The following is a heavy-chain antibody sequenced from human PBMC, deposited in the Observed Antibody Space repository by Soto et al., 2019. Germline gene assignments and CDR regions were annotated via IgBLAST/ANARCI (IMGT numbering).Heavy chain of an antibody. Sequence: EVQLLESGGDLVQPGGSLRLSCAASGFTFSKFVMRWVRQTPGKGLEWVSTITDTGGDTYYTDSVKGRFTISRENSKNTLYLQTTSLRAEDTALSDCTKASPDRHHMDVWGQGTTVTVSS. J-gene: IGHJ6*02. CDR2: ITDTGGDT. CDR3: TKASPDRHHMDV. V-gene: IGHV3-23*01. CDR1: GFTFSKFV.